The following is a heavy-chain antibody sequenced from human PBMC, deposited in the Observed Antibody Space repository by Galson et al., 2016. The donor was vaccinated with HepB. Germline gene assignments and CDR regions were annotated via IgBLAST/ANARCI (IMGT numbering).Heavy chain of an antibody. D-gene: IGHD2-21*01. V-gene: IGHV1-18*01. Sequence: SVKVSCKASGYTFTSYGISWVRQAPGQGLEWMGWISVYNGNTNYAQKLQGRVTMTTDTSTSTAYMELRSLRSDDTAVYYCARGIPSGGYGYYFDYWGQGTLVTVSS. CDR1: GYTFTSYG. CDR2: ISVYNGNT. J-gene: IGHJ4*02. CDR3: ARGIPSGGYGYYFDY.